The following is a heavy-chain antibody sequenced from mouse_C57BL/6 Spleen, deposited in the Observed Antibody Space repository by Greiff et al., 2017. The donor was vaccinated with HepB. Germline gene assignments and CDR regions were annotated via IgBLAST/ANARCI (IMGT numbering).Heavy chain of an antibody. Sequence: EVKVVESGGGLVKPGGSLKLSCAASGFTFSDYGMHWVRQAPEKGLEWVAYISSGSSTIYYADTVKGRFTISRDKAKNTLFLQMTSLRSEDTAMYYCARQETGGYFDYWGQGNTLTVSS. CDR3: ARQETGGYFDY. CDR1: GFTFSDYG. CDR2: ISSGSSTI. D-gene: IGHD4-1*01. V-gene: IGHV5-17*01. J-gene: IGHJ2*01.